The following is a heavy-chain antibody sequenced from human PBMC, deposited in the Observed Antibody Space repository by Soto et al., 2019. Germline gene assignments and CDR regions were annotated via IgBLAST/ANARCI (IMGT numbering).Heavy chain of an antibody. Sequence: QVQLVQSGAEVKKPGSSVKVSCKASGGTFSSYAISWVRQAPGQGLEWMGGIIPIFGTANYAQKFQGRVTMTADISTSTAYMERSSWRSGDTAVYYCAREGGVGATTGWDWGQGTLVTVSS. D-gene: IGHD1-26*01. J-gene: IGHJ4*02. CDR2: IIPIFGTA. CDR1: GGTFSSYA. V-gene: IGHV1-69*06. CDR3: AREGGVGATTGWD.